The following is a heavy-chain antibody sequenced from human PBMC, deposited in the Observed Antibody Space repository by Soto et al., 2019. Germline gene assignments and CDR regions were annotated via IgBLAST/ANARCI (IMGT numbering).Heavy chain of an antibody. CDR1: GFTFSRYE. CDR2: IHSSGTTI. CDR3: ATRSGGGGAFDF. Sequence: VKLVESGGGLVQPGGSLRLSCAASGFTFSRYEMNWVRQAPGKGLEWISYIHSSGTTIYYADSVKGRFTISRDNAKNSLCLQMNSLSAEDTAVYYCATRSGGGGAFDFWGQGTMVTVSS. D-gene: IGHD3-10*01. V-gene: IGHV3-48*03. J-gene: IGHJ3*01.